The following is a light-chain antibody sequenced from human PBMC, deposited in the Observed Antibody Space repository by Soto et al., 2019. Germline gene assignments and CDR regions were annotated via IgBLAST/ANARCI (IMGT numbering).Light chain of an antibody. CDR1: SSNIGAGYD. CDR2: SNR. V-gene: IGLV1-40*01. CDR3: QSYDSSLSGSVI. J-gene: IGLJ2*01. Sequence: QSVLAQPPSVSGAPGQRVTISCTGNSSNIGAGYDVHWYQQLPGTAPKLLIYSNRNRPSGVPDRFSGSKSGTSASLAITGLQTEDEADYYCQSYDSSLSGSVIFGGGTKLTVL.